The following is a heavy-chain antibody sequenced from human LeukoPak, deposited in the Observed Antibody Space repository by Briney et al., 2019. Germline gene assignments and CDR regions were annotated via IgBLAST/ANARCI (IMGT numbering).Heavy chain of an antibody. Sequence: PGGSLRLSCAASGFTFSSYAMSWVRQAPGKGLEWVANIKQDGSEKYYVDSVKGRFTISRDNAKNSLYLQMNSLRAEDTAVYYCAREVVLMVYASDAFDIWGQGTMVTVSS. D-gene: IGHD2-8*01. J-gene: IGHJ3*02. V-gene: IGHV3-7*01. CDR1: GFTFSSYA. CDR3: AREVVLMVYASDAFDI. CDR2: IKQDGSEK.